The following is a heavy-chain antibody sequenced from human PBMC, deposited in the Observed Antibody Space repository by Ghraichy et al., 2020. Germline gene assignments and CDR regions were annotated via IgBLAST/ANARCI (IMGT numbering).Heavy chain of an antibody. CDR3: AKGTYYDFWSGYHSFDY. Sequence: LSLTCAASGFTFSSYAMSWVRQAPGKGLEWVSTISGSGGSTYYADSVKGRFTISRDNSKNTLYLQMNSLRAEDTAVYYCAKGTYYDFWSGYHSFDYWGQGTLVTVSS. J-gene: IGHJ4*02. CDR2: ISGSGGST. V-gene: IGHV3-23*01. CDR1: GFTFSSYA. D-gene: IGHD3-3*01.